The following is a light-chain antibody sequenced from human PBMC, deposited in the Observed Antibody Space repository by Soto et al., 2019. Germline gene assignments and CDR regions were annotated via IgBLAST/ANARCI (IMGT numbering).Light chain of an antibody. CDR1: SSDVGGYNY. CDR3: SSYTSSSTLAYV. CDR2: EVS. V-gene: IGLV2-14*01. J-gene: IGLJ1*01. Sequence: QSVLTQPASVSGSPGQSITISCTRTSSDVGGYNYVSWYQQHPGKAPKLMIYEVSNRPSGVSNRFSGSKSGNTASLTISGLQAEDEADYYCSSYTSSSTLAYVFGTGTKLTVL.